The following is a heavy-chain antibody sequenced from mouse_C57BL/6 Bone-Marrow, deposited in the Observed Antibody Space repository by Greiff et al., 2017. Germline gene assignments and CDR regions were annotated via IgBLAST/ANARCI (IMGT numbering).Heavy chain of an antibody. CDR1: GFNIKDDY. Sequence: VQLQQSGAELVRPGASVKLSCTASGFNIKDDYMHWVKQRPEQGLEWIGWIDPENGDTEYASKFQGKATITADTSSNTAYLQLSSLTSEDTAVYYSTTDYYGSSYDYWGEGTTLTVSS. D-gene: IGHD1-1*01. CDR2: IDPENGDT. J-gene: IGHJ2*01. V-gene: IGHV14-4*01. CDR3: TTDYYGSSYDY.